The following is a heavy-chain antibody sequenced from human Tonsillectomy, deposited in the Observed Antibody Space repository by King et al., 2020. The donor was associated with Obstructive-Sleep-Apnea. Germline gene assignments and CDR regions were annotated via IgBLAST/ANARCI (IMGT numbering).Heavy chain of an antibody. Sequence: QLVQSGAEVKKPGSSVKVSCKASGGTFSSYTISWVRQAPGQGLEWMGGIIPIVDIANYSQKFQGRVTIIADKSTSTAYMELSSLRSADTAVYYCARDRSENFWGGCSKGPFDYWGQGTLVTVSS. CDR2: IIPIVDIA. D-gene: IGHD3-3*01. V-gene: IGHV1-69*17. J-gene: IGHJ4*02. CDR1: GGTFSSYT. CDR3: ARDRSENFWGGCSKGPFDY.